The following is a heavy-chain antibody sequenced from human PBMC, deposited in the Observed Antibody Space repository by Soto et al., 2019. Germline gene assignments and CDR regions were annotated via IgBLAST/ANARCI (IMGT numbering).Heavy chain of an antibody. V-gene: IGHV1-46*01. J-gene: IGHJ4*02. Sequence: QVQLVQSGAEVKKPGASVKVSCKASGYTFTSYYMHWVRQAPGQGLEWMGIINPSGGSTSYAQKFQGRVTMTRDTSTSTVYMELSSLRSEDTAVYYCARGTVSRGPRDYFDYWGQGTLVTVSS. CDR3: ARGTVSRGPRDYFDY. CDR2: INPSGGST. D-gene: IGHD1-7*01. CDR1: GYTFTSYY.